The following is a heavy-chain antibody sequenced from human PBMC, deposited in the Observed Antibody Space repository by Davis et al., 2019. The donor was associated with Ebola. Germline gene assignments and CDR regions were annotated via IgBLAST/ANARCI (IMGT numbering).Heavy chain of an antibody. V-gene: IGHV4-34*01. CDR1: GESFSAYY. J-gene: IGHJ4*02. Sequence: PSETLSLTCAVYGESFSAYYWNWIRQSPDKGLEWIGEIHQSGSTNYNPSLKSRVTMSMDSSKNQFSLKLNSLTAADTAVYYCARESGGEYGVVKPLGDYWGQGILVTVSS. CDR2: IHQSGST. CDR3: ARESGGEYGVVKPLGDY. D-gene: IGHD3-3*01.